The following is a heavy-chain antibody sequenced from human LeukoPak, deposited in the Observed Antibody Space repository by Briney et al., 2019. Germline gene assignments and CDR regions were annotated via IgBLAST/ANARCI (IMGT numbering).Heavy chain of an antibody. CDR3: ASAIDYDFALDY. D-gene: IGHD4-17*01. J-gene: IGHJ4*02. Sequence: VASVKVSCEASGYTFTSYGISWVRQAPGQGLEWMGWISAYNGNTNYAQKLQGRVTMTTDTSTSTAYMELRSLRSDDTAVYYCASAIDYDFALDYWGQGTLVTVSS. CDR2: ISAYNGNT. V-gene: IGHV1-18*01. CDR1: GYTFTSYG.